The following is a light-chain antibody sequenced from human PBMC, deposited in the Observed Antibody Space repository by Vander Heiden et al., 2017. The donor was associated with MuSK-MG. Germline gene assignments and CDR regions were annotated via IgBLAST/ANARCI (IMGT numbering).Light chain of an antibody. CDR3: QQRDNWPPST. Sequence: ETVLTQSPATLSLSPGERTTLSCRASESIRSYLAWYQHKAGQAPRLLIYDASNRATGIPARFSGSGYGTDFTLTISSREPEDFAVYYCQQRDNWPPSTFGQGTKLEI. J-gene: IGKJ2*01. CDR2: DAS. CDR1: ESIRSY. V-gene: IGKV3-11*01.